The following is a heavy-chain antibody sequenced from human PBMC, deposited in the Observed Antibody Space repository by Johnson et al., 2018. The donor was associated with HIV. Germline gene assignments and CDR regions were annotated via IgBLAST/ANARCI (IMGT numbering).Heavy chain of an antibody. V-gene: IGHV3-66*02. CDR3: ARDGRITGTKDAFDI. CDR1: GFTVSSNY. Sequence: VQLVESGGGLVQPGGSLRLSCTASGFTVSSNYMSWVRQAPGKGLDWVSGISWNSGSISYADSVKGRFTISRDNAKNTLYLQMNSLRAEDTAVYYCARDGRITGTKDAFDIWGQGTMVTVSS. D-gene: IGHD1-7*01. J-gene: IGHJ3*02. CDR2: SWNSGSI.